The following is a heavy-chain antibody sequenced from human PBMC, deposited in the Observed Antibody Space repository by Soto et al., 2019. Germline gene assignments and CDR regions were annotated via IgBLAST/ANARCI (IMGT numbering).Heavy chain of an antibody. D-gene: IGHD6-6*01. CDR2: INHSGST. CDR3: AREGAAPYYYYGMDV. CDR1: GGSVSTNSYS. J-gene: IGHJ6*02. Sequence: SETLSLTCAVSGGSVSTNSYSWTWIRQPPGTGLEWIGEINHSGSTNYNPSLKSRVTISVDTSKNQFSLKLSSVTAADTAVYYCAREGAAPYYYYGMDVWGQGTTVTVSS. V-gene: IGHV4-39*07.